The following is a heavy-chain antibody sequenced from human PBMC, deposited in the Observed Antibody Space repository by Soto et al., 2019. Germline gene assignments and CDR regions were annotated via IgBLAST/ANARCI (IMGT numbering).Heavy chain of an antibody. V-gene: IGHV1-69*13. CDR1: GGTFSSYA. CDR2: IIPIFGTA. CDR3: ARDRETFYYFDY. J-gene: IGHJ4*02. Sequence: ASVKVSCKASGGTFSSYAISWVRQAPGQGLEWMGGIIPIFGTANYAQKFQGRVTITADESTSTAYMELSSLRSEDTAVYYCARDRETFYYFDYWGQGTLVTVSS.